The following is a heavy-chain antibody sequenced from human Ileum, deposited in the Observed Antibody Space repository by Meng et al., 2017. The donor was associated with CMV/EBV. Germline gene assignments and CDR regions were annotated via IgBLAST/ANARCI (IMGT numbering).Heavy chain of an antibody. CDR3: ARGTKYGSGNWFDP. CDR2: IYSNGNN. D-gene: IGHD3-10*01. CDR1: GDSISSYY. J-gene: IGHJ5*02. Sequence: QVQWQESGPGLVKPSETLSLTCSVSGDSISSYYWSWIRQPAGKGLEWIGRIYSNGNNNYNPSLESRVTMSVDTSKNHFSLKLNSVTAADTAVYYCARGTKYGSGNWFDPWGQGTLVTVSS. V-gene: IGHV4-4*07.